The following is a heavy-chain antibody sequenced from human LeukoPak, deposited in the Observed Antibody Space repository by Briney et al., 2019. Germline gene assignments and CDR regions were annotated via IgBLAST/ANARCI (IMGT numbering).Heavy chain of an antibody. CDR2: IKQDGSEK. V-gene: IGHV3-7*01. Sequence: PGGSLRLSCAASGFTFSSYWMSWVRQAPGKGLEWVANIKQDGSEKYYVDSVKGRFTISRDNAKNSLYLQMNSLRAEDTAVYYCARDNSGIQLWFYYYYYMDVWGKGTTVTVSS. J-gene: IGHJ6*03. D-gene: IGHD5-18*01. CDR3: ARDNSGIQLWFYYYYYMDV. CDR1: GFTFSSYW.